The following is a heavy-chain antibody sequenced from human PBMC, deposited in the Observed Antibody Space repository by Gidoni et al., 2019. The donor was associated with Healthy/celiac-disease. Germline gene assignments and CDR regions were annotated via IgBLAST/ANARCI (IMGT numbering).Heavy chain of an antibody. CDR1: GLTFGDYA. J-gene: IGHJ6*02. D-gene: IGHD6-6*01. V-gene: IGHV3-49*04. CDR3: TRDGSSSYYYYYGMDV. CDR2: IRSKAYGGTT. Sequence: EVQLVESGGGLVQPGRSLRLSCTASGLTFGDYAMSWVRQAPGKGLEGGGFIRSKAYGGTTEYAASVKGRFTISRDDSKSIAYLQMNSLKTEDTAVYYCTRDGSSSYYYYYGMDVWGQGTTVTVSS.